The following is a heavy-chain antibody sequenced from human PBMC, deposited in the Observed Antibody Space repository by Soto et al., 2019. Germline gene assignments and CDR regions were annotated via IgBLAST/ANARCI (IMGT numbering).Heavy chain of an antibody. D-gene: IGHD2-2*01. Sequence: EVQLLESGGGLVQPGGSLRLSCAASGFTFSSYAMSWVRQAPGKGLEWVSAISGSGGSTYYADSVKGRFTISRDNSKNTLYLQMNSLRAEDTALYYCAKDPGAYRIYYYGMDVWGQGTTVTVSS. CDR1: GFTFSSYA. J-gene: IGHJ6*02. CDR2: ISGSGGST. CDR3: AKDPGAYRIYYYGMDV. V-gene: IGHV3-23*01.